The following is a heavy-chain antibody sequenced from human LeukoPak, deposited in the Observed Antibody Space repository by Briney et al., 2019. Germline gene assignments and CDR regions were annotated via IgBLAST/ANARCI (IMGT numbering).Heavy chain of an antibody. Sequence: PSETLSLTCTVSGGSISSSYWNWIRQPPGKGLEWIGFIYYGGSTNCNPSLKSRVTISVDTSRNQFSLKLSSVTAADTAVYYCARSRYSSGLGAFDIWGQGTMVAVSS. J-gene: IGHJ3*02. V-gene: IGHV4-59*01. CDR3: ARSRYSSGLGAFDI. D-gene: IGHD6-19*01. CDR2: IYYGGST. CDR1: GGSISSSY.